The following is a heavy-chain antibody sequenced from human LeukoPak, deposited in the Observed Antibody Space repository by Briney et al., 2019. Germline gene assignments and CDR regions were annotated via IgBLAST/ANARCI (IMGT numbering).Heavy chain of an antibody. Sequence: SETLSLTCTVSGGSSSSYDWSWIRQPPGRGLEWIGYFSYSGSTNYNPSLKNRVSISVDTSKHQLSLKLSSVTAADTAVYYCARVSWPGRGSRFDPWGQGTLVTVSS. J-gene: IGHJ5*02. CDR2: FSYSGST. CDR3: ARVSWPGRGSRFDP. CDR1: GGSSSSYD. V-gene: IGHV4-59*01. D-gene: IGHD3-10*01.